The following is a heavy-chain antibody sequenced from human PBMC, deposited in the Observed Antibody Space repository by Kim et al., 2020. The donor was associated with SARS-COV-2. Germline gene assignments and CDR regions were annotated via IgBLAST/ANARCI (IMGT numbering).Heavy chain of an antibody. V-gene: IGHV3-48*02. CDR1: GFTFSSYS. Sequence: GGSLRLSCAASGFTFSSYSMNWVRQAPGKGLEWVSYISGSSSTIYYADSVKGRFTISRDNAKNSQYLQMNSLRDEDTAVYYCARSRDYFDYWGQGTLVTV. CDR3: ARSRDYFDY. J-gene: IGHJ4*02. CDR2: ISGSSSTI.